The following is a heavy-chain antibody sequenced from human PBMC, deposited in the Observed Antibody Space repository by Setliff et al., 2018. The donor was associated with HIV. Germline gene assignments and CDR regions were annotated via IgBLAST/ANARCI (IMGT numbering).Heavy chain of an antibody. CDR1: GGSISGYY. CDR3: VRGFCSSTTCYEDYYYMDV. V-gene: IGHV4-59*01. D-gene: IGHD2-2*01. Sequence: SETLSLTCTVSGGSISGYYWSWIRQPPGKGLEWIGTIFYTGNTNYNPSLKSRVTLSGGMSENQLFLRLTSATAADTAVYYCVRGFCSSTTCYEDYYYMDVWGKGSTVTVSS. CDR2: IFYTGNT. J-gene: IGHJ6*03.